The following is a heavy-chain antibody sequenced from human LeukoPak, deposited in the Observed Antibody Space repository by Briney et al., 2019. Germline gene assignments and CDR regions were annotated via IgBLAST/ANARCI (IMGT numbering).Heavy chain of an antibody. CDR2: ISSSSSYI. V-gene: IGHV3-21*01. CDR1: GFTFSSYS. D-gene: IGHD3-3*01. J-gene: IGHJ6*03. Sequence: GGSLRLSCAASGFTFSSYSMNWVRQAPGKGLEWVSSISSSSSYIYYADSVKGRFTISRDNAKNSLYLQMNSLRAEDTAVYYCARDNPSIFGVVIMRYYYMDVWGKGTTVTVSS. CDR3: ARDNPSIFGVVIMRYYYMDV.